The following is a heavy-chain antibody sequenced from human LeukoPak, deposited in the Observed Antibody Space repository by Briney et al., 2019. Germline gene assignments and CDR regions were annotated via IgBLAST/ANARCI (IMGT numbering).Heavy chain of an antibody. CDR2: TYYRSKWYN. J-gene: IGHJ5*02. D-gene: IGHD6-19*01. V-gene: IGHV6-1*01. CDR1: GDSVYSNSAA. Sequence: SQTLSLTCAISGDSVYSNSAALNWIRQSPSRGLEWLGRTYYRSKWYNDYAVSVKSRITINPDTSKNQFSLQLNSVTPEDTAVYYCARRSAVAGYNWFDPWGQGTLVTVSS. CDR3: ARRSAVAGYNWFDP.